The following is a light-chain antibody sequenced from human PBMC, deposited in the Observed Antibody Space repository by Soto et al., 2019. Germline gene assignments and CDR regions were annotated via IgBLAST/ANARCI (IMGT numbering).Light chain of an antibody. CDR2: DLD. CDR3: CSNAGSYPFV. J-gene: IGLJ1*01. CDR1: SSDVGGYNY. Sequence: QSALTQPRSVSGSPGQSVTISCTGTSSDVGGYNYVSWYQHHTGKAPKLMIYDLDKRPSGVPGRFSGSKSGNTASLTISGLQAEDEADYYCCSNAGSYPFVFGTGTKVNRP. V-gene: IGLV2-11*01.